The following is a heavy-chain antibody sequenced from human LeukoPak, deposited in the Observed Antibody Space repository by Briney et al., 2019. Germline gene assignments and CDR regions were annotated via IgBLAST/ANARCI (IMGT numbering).Heavy chain of an antibody. CDR3: ARGISRYYFDY. CDR2: IWFDGSDK. J-gene: IGHJ4*02. Sequence: GGSLRLSCAASGFTFSSYGMHWVRQAPGKGLEWVAVIWFDGSDKYYADSVKGRFTISRDNSKNTLYLQLNSLRAEDTAVYYCARGISRYYFDYWGQGTLVTVSS. D-gene: IGHD6-13*01. V-gene: IGHV3-33*01. CDR1: GFTFSSYG.